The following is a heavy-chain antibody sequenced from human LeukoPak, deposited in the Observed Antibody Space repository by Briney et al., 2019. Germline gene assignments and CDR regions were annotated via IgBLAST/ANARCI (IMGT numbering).Heavy chain of an antibody. CDR1: GFTFSSYG. CDR2: ISYDGSNK. V-gene: IGHV3-30*03. D-gene: IGHD4/OR15-4a*01. J-gene: IGHJ4*02. Sequence: AGGSLRLSCAASGFTFSSYGIHWVRQAPGKGLEWVAVISYDGSNKYYADSVKGRFTISRDNSKNTLYLQMNSLRAEDTAVYYCARRAGAYSHPYDYWGQGTLVTVSS. CDR3: ARRAGAYSHPYDY.